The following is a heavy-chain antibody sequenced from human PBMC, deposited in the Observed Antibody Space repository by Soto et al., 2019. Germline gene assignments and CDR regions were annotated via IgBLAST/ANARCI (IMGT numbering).Heavy chain of an antibody. CDR1: GFTFSSSA. V-gene: IGHV1-58*01. D-gene: IGHD3-3*01. Sequence: SVKVSCKASGFTFSSSAVQWVRQARGQRLEWIGWIAVGSGNANYAQKFQERVTITRDMSTTTAYMRLSSLRSEDTAVYYCATGEYYDFWSVFLEGSYYGMDVWGQGTTVTVSS. CDR2: IAVGSGNA. CDR3: ATGEYYDFWSVFLEGSYYGMDV. J-gene: IGHJ6*02.